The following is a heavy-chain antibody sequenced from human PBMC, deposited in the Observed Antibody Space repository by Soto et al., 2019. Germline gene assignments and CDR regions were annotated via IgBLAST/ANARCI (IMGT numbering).Heavy chain of an antibody. D-gene: IGHD6-13*01. CDR1: GGSISSSSYY. CDR3: AGYSSSWYDFGYYYGMDV. J-gene: IGHJ6*02. V-gene: IGHV4-39*01. Sequence: SETLSLTCTVSGGSISSSSYYWGWIRQPPGKGLEWIGSIYYSGSTYYNPSLKSRVTISVDTSKNQFSLKLSSVTAADTAVYYCAGYSSSWYDFGYYYGMDVWGQGTTVTVSS. CDR2: IYYSGST.